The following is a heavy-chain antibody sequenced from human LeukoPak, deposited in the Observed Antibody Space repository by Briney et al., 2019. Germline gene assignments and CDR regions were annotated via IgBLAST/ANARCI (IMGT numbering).Heavy chain of an antibody. Sequence: ASVKVSCKASGYTFSGYYMHWVRQAPGQGLEWMGWITAYNDNTNYAQKLQGRVTMTTDTSTSTAYMELRSLRSDDTAVYYCARALLWFGEPSHIDYWGQGTLVTASS. CDR1: GYTFSGYY. CDR3: ARALLWFGEPSHIDY. CDR2: ITAYNDNT. D-gene: IGHD3-10*01. J-gene: IGHJ4*02. V-gene: IGHV1-18*04.